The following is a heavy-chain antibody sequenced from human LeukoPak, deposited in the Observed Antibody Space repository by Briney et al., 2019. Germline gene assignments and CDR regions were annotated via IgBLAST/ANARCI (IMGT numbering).Heavy chain of an antibody. CDR2: ISYDGSNK. V-gene: IGHV3-30*18. D-gene: IGHD1/OR15-1a*01. J-gene: IGHJ4*02. CDR3: AKGEHGDY. Sequence: PGRSLRLPCAASGFTFSSYGMHWVRQAPGKGLEWVAVISYDGSNKYYADSVKGRFTISRDNSKNTLYLQMNSLRAEDTAVYYCAKGEHGDYWGQGTLVTVSS. CDR1: GFTFSSYG.